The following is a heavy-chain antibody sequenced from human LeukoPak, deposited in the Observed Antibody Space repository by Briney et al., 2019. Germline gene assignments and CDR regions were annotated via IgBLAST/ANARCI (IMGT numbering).Heavy chain of an antibody. CDR2: ISNSGDTT. CDR3: AIGWELHRFSY. J-gene: IGHJ4*02. V-gene: IGHV3-23*01. Sequence: GGPLRLSCAASGFTFRSYAMNWVRQAPGKGLEWVSGISNSGDTTYYADSVKGRFTISRDNSKNTLYLQMDSLRAEDTAVYYCAIGWELHRFSYWGQGTLVTVSS. D-gene: IGHD1-26*01. CDR1: GFTFRSYA.